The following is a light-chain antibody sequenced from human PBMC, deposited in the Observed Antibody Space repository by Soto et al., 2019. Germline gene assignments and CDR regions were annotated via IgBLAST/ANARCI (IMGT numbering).Light chain of an antibody. CDR3: QQYDKWPRT. Sequence: EIVMTQPPATLSVYPWEIATLSCRASQSVSRNLAWYQQKPGQAPRLLIYGASTRAAIIPARFSGSGSGTEFTLTISSLQSEDFAVYYSQQYDKWPRTFGQGTKVDIK. J-gene: IGKJ1*01. CDR2: GAS. CDR1: QSVSRN. V-gene: IGKV3-15*01.